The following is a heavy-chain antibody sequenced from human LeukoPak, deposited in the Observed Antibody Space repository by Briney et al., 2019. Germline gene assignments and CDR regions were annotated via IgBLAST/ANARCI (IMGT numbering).Heavy chain of an antibody. J-gene: IGHJ4*02. V-gene: IGHV4-4*07. CDR1: GGSISSYY. D-gene: IGHD3-22*01. CDR2: IYTSGST. Sequence: SETLSLTCTVSGGSISSYYWSWIRQPAGKGLEWIGRIYTSGSTNYNPSLKSRVTMSVDTSKNQFSLKLSSVTAADTAVYYCARANYYDSSGYYPFDYWGQGTLVTVSS. CDR3: ARANYYDSSGYYPFDY.